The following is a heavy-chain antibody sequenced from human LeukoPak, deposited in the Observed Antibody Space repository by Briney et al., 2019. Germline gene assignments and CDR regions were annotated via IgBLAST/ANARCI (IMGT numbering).Heavy chain of an antibody. V-gene: IGHV1-18*01. Sequence: ASVRVSFTASGYTFTSYGISWVRQAPGQGVEWMGWISAYNGNTNYAQKLQGRVTMTTDTSTSTAYMELRSLRSDDTAVYYCARDYPSGWFRYGMDVWGQGTTVTVSS. CDR3: ARDYPSGWFRYGMDV. CDR2: ISAYNGNT. CDR1: GYTFTSYG. D-gene: IGHD6-19*01. J-gene: IGHJ6*02.